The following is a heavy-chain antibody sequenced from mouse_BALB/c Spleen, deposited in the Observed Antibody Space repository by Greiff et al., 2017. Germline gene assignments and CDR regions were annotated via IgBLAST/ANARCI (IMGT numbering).Heavy chain of an antibody. Sequence: EVQLQESGGGLVQPGGSLKLSCAASGFTFSSYGMSWVRQTPDKRLELVATINSNGGSTYYPDSVKGRFTISRDNAKNTLYLQMSSLKSEDTAMYYCARGGIYYDYDGEFDYWGQGTTLTVSS. D-gene: IGHD2-4*01. CDR1: GFTFSSYG. CDR2: INSNGGST. J-gene: IGHJ2*01. CDR3: ARGGIYYDYDGEFDY. V-gene: IGHV5-6-3*01.